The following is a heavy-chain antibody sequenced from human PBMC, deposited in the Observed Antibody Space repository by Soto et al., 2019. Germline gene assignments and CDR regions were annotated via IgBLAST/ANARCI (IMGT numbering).Heavy chain of an antibody. J-gene: IGHJ4*02. CDR1: GGTFSSYT. CDR3: AREIAAAGSPFDY. Sequence: SVKVSCKASGGTFSSYTISWVRQAPGQGLEWMGRIIPILGIANYAQKFQGRVTITADKSTSTAYMELSSLRSEDTAVYYCAREIAAAGSPFDYWGQGTLVTSPQ. CDR2: IIPILGIA. D-gene: IGHD6-13*01. V-gene: IGHV1-69*04.